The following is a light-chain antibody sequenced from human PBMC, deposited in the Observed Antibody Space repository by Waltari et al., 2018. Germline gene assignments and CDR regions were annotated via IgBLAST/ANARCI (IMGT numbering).Light chain of an antibody. V-gene: IGKV1-5*03. Sequence: DIQMTQSPSTLSASVGDRVPITCRASQSIGSWLAWYQQKPGKAPKRLIYKASSLETGVPSRFSGSGSGTEFTLTISSLQPDDFATYYCQQYSSESTFGQGTKVEIK. J-gene: IGKJ1*01. CDR2: KAS. CDR3: QQYSSEST. CDR1: QSIGSW.